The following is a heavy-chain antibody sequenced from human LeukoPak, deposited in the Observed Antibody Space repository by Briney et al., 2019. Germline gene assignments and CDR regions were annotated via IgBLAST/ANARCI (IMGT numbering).Heavy chain of an antibody. CDR3: ARHSSGRDN. J-gene: IGHJ4*02. CDR2: INHSGST. Sequence: SETLSLTCAVYGGSFSGYYWSWIRQPPGKGLEWIGEINHSGSTNYNPSLKSRVTISVDTSKNQFSLKLTSVTAADTAVYYCARHSSGRDNWGQGTLVTVSS. V-gene: IGHV4-34*01. D-gene: IGHD1-14*01. CDR1: GGSFSGYY.